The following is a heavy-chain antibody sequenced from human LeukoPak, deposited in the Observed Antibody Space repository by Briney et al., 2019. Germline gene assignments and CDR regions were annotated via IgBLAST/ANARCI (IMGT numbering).Heavy chain of an antibody. CDR3: TRGFYDLDV. J-gene: IGHJ6*02. V-gene: IGHV6-1*01. Sequence: SQTLSLTCAISGDSVYSNSAAWNWIRQSPSRGLEWLGRTFYMSKWYIDYALSVKSRITINADTSKNQFSLQLRSATPDDTAVYYCTRGFYDLDVWGQGTTVTVSS. CDR2: TFYMSKWYI. CDR1: GDSVYSNSAA.